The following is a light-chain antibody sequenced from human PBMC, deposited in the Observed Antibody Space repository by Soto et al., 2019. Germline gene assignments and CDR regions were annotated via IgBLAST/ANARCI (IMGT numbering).Light chain of an antibody. CDR2: EGS. CDR1: SSDVGSYNL. CDR3: CSYAGGSPPHVV. J-gene: IGLJ2*01. Sequence: QSALTQPASVSGSPGQSITISCTGTSSDVGSYNLVSWYQQHPGKAPKHMIYEGSKRPSGVSNRFSGDKSGNTASLTISGLQAEDEGDYYVCSYAGGSPPHVVFGGGTKVTVL. V-gene: IGLV2-23*01.